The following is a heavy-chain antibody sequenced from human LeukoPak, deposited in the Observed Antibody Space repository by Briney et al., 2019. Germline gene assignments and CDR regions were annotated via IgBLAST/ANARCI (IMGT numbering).Heavy chain of an antibody. V-gene: IGHV4-38-2*02. CDR2: LSHSGAT. CDR1: GSSITSVSY. Sequence: PSETLSLTCSVSGSSITSVSYWAWIRPTPEKGMEWIGILSHSGATYYNPSLRSRLSTSVDTSNNRFSLTLRSVTAADTAVYYCARVGSSNTHYDFWGPGTLVTVSS. J-gene: IGHJ4*02. D-gene: IGHD3-10*01. CDR3: ARVGSSNTHYDF.